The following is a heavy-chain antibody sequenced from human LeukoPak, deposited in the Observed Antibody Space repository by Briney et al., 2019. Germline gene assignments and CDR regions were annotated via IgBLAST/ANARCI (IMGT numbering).Heavy chain of an antibody. D-gene: IGHD2-2*01. V-gene: IGHV5-51*01. Sequence: GESLRISCKGSGYSFTDYWIAWVGQMPGKGLELMGIINPDDSDTRYSPSFQGQVTISADKSISTAYLQWSSLKASDTAMYYCARHTVVVPAAIPWFDPWGQGTLVTVSS. J-gene: IGHJ5*02. CDR2: INPDDSDT. CDR3: ARHTVVVPAAIPWFDP. CDR1: GYSFTDYW.